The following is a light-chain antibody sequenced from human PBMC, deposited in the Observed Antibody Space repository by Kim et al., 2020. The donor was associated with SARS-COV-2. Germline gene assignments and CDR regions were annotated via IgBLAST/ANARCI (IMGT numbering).Light chain of an antibody. CDR1: SSDVGGYNY. CDR2: DVS. V-gene: IGLV2-14*01. CDR3: SSYTSSSTLVL. J-gene: IGLJ2*01. Sequence: QSALTQPASVSGSPGQSITISCTGTSSDVGGYNYVSWYQQHPGKAPKLMIYDVSNRPSGVSNRFSGSKSGNTASLTISGLQAEDEADYYCSSYTSSSTLVLLGGGTQLTVL.